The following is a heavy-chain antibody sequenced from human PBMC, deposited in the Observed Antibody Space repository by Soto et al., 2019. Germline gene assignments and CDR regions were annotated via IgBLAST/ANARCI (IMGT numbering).Heavy chain of an antibody. CDR2: IYPGDSDT. J-gene: IGHJ6*03. D-gene: IGHD2-2*01. CDR3: ARTPLCSSTSCYGGPYYYMDV. Sequence: PGESLKISCKGSGYSFTSYWIGWVRQMPGKSMEWMGIIYPGDSDTRYSPSFQGQVTISADKSISTAYLQWSSLKASDTAMYYCARTPLCSSTSCYGGPYYYMDVWGKGTTVTVSS. V-gene: IGHV5-51*01. CDR1: GYSFTSYW.